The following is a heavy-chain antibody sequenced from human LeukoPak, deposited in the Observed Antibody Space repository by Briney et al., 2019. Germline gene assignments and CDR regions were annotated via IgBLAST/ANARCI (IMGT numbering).Heavy chain of an antibody. CDR1: GFTFSSYS. CDR3: ARDVTGLLWFGESNGVGWYFDL. D-gene: IGHD3-10*01. Sequence: PGGSLRLSCAASGFTFSSYSMNWVRQAPGKGLEWVSSISSSSSYIYYADSVTGRFTISRDNAKNSLYLQMNSLRAEDTAVYYCARDVTGLLWFGESNGVGWYFDLWGRGTLVTVSS. J-gene: IGHJ2*01. V-gene: IGHV3-21*01. CDR2: ISSSSSYI.